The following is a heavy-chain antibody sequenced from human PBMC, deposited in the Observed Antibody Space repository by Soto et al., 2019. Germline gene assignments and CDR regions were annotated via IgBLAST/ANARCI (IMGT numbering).Heavy chain of an antibody. V-gene: IGHV3-23*01. D-gene: IGHD2-15*01. CDR1: GFTFSNYA. CDR2: ISGSGDST. Sequence: EVQVLESGGGLVQPGGSLRLSCAGSGFTFSNYAMMWVRQAPGRGLEWVSSISGSGDSTYYADSVKGRFTISRDNSKNTLHLQMNSLRADDTAQYYCAKDGRGLRPRAFDVWGQGTMVTVSS. J-gene: IGHJ3*01. CDR3: AKDGRGLRPRAFDV.